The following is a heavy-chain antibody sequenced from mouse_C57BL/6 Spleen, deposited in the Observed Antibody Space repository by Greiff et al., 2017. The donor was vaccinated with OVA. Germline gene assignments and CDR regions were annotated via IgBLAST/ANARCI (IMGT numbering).Heavy chain of an antibody. V-gene: IGHV3-6*01. CDR2: ISYDGSN. D-gene: IGHD2-3*01. Sequence: EVKLVESGPGLVKPSQSLSLTCSVTGYSITSGYYWNWIRQFPGNKLEWMGYISYDGSNNYNPSLKNRISITRDTSKNQFFLKLNSVTTEDTATYYCARVYDGYYHYWGQGTTLTVSS. CDR1: GYSITSGYY. CDR3: ARVYDGYYHY. J-gene: IGHJ2*01.